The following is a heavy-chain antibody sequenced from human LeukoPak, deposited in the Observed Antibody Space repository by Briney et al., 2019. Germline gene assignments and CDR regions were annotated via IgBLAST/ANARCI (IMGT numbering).Heavy chain of an antibody. CDR1: GFSFRNYW. CDR2: TNENESAK. Sequence: PGESLRLSCEASGFSFRNYWMAWVRQAPGKGLEWVALTNENESAKYYVDSVKGRFTISRDNTKNSLFLQMNSLRDEDTARYYCAVRVTPAYDIWGDGTMVTVSS. J-gene: IGHJ3*02. CDR3: AVRVTPAYDI. D-gene: IGHD4-23*01. V-gene: IGHV3-7*01.